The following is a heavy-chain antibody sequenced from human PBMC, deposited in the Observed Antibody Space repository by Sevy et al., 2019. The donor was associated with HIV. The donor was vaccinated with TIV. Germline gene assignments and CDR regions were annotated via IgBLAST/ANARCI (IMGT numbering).Heavy chain of an antibody. D-gene: IGHD1-26*01. CDR2: FDPEDGET. CDR1: GYTLTELS. Sequence: ASVKVSCKVSGYTLTELSMHWVRQAPGKGLEWMGGFDPEDGETIYAQKFQGRVTMTEDTSTDTAYMELSSLRSEDKAVYYCATDNSGSYYYYYGMDVWGQGTTVTVSS. CDR3: ATDNSGSYYYYYGMDV. J-gene: IGHJ6*02. V-gene: IGHV1-24*01.